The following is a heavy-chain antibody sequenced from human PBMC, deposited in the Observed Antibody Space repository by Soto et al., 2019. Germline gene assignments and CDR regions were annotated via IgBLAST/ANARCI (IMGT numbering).Heavy chain of an antibody. CDR2: INHSGST. CDR1: GGSFSDYY. CDR3: AREVPSRYFDR. V-gene: IGHV4-34*01. Sequence: QVRLQQWGAGLLKPSETLPLTCAVYGGSFSDYYWSWIRQPPGKGLEWIGEINHSGSTNYNPSLKRRVTISVDTSKNQFSLKLNSVTAADTAVYYCAREVPSRYFDRWGRGTPVTVPS. D-gene: IGHD3-10*01. J-gene: IGHJ2*01.